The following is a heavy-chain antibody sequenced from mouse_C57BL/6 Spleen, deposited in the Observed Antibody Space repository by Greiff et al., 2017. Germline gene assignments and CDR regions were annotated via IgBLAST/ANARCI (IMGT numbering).Heavy chain of an antibody. CDR1: GYTFTSYW. Sequence: QVQLKQPGAELVKPGASVKLSCKASGYTFTSYWMQWVKQRPGQGLEWIGEIDPSDSYTNYNQKFKGKATLTVDTSSSTAYMQLSSLTSEDSAVYYCARYYYGSRGYFDYWGQGTTLTVSS. D-gene: IGHD1-1*01. V-gene: IGHV1-50*01. CDR2: IDPSDSYT. J-gene: IGHJ2*01. CDR3: ARYYYGSRGYFDY.